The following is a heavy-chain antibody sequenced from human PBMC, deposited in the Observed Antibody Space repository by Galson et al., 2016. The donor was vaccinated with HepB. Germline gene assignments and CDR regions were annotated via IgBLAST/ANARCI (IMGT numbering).Heavy chain of an antibody. CDR1: EFTFSTYG. Sequence: SLRLSCAASEFTFSTYGMHWVRQAPGKGLEWVALIWHDGSTKYYADSVKGRFTISRDNPKNTLYLQMNSLTVEDTAVYYCAREMHFAAAAAFDFWGRGTLVTVSS. J-gene: IGHJ4*02. CDR3: AREMHFAAAAAFDF. D-gene: IGHD6-13*01. V-gene: IGHV3-33*01. CDR2: IWHDGSTK.